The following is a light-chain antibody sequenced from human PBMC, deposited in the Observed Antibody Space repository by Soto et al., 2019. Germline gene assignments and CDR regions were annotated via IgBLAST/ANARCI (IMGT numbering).Light chain of an antibody. CDR2: GAS. V-gene: IGKV3-20*01. CDR1: QSVSSSY. CDR3: QQYGSSPPMT. J-gene: IGKJ1*01. Sequence: EIVLTQSPGTLSLSPGERATLSCRASQSVSSSYLAWYQQKPGQAPRLLIYGASSRATGIPDRFSGSGSGTDFTLTISRLEPEDFAVYYCQQYGSSPPMTFXQGTKLDIK.